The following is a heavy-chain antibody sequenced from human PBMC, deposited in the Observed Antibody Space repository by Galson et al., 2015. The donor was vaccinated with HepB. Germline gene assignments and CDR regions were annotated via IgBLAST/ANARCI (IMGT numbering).Heavy chain of an antibody. CDR3: VREGVQY. J-gene: IGHJ1*01. Sequence: SLRPSCSASEFTFSNDWMYWVRQAPRKGLVWVSRINPDGRTTRYADSVKGRLTISRDNARNTMYLQMNSLGVEDTGFYYCVREGVQYWGRGTLVTVSS. CDR1: EFTFSNDW. CDR2: INPDGRTT. V-gene: IGHV3-74*01.